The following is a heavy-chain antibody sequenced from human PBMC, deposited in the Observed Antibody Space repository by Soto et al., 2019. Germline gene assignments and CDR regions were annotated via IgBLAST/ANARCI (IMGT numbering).Heavy chain of an antibody. V-gene: IGHV5-51*01. J-gene: IGHJ4*02. CDR1: GYSFTDYW. D-gene: IGHD2-15*01. CDR2: IYPSDSDT. Sequence: GESLKISCQGSGYSFTDYWIGWVRQVPGKGLKWMGIIYPSDSDTRYTPSFQGQVTISADKSINTIYLKWSSLRPSDTAMYYCRRPLANYCCGGNCHLVWYFDSWGQGTLVTVSS. CDR3: RRPLANYCCGGNCHLVWYFDS.